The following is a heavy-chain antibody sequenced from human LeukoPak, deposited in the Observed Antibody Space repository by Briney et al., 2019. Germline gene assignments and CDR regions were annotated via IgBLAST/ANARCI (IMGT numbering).Heavy chain of an antibody. CDR2: INPNSGGT. CDR3: ARAQYYYDSSGSDAFDI. CDR1: GYIFTAHY. V-gene: IGHV1-2*02. J-gene: IGHJ3*02. Sequence: ASVKVSCKASGYIFTAHYIHWVRQAPGQGLEWMGWINPNSGGTNYAQKFQGRVTMTRDTSISTAYMELSRLRSDDTAVYYCARAQYYYDSSGSDAFDIWGQGTMVTVSS. D-gene: IGHD3-22*01.